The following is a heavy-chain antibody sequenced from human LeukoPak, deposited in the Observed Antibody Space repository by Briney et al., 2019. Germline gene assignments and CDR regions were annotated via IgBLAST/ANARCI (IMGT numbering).Heavy chain of an antibody. CDR3: AKISRIAVAGIGLIDY. CDR1: GFTFSSYG. V-gene: IGHV3-23*01. D-gene: IGHD6-19*01. Sequence: GGTLRLSCAASGFTFSSYGMSWVRQAPGKGLEWVSAISGSGGSTYYADSVKGRFTISRDNSKNTLYLQMNSLRAEDTAVYYCAKISRIAVAGIGLIDYWGQGTLVTVSS. CDR2: ISGSGGST. J-gene: IGHJ4*02.